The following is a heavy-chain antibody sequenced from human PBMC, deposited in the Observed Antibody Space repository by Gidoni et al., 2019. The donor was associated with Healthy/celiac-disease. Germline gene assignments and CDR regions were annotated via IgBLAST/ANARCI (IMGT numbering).Heavy chain of an antibody. CDR1: GFSLSTSGMC. V-gene: IGHV2-70*15. Sequence: QVTLRESGPALVKSTQTLTLTCTFSGFSLSTSGMCVSWIRQPPGKALEWLARIDWDDDKYYSTSLKARLTISKDTSKNQVVLTMTNMDPVDTATYYCARIHYYDSSGYYGDWGQGTLVTVSS. D-gene: IGHD3-22*01. CDR2: IDWDDDK. CDR3: ARIHYYDSSGYYGD. J-gene: IGHJ4*02.